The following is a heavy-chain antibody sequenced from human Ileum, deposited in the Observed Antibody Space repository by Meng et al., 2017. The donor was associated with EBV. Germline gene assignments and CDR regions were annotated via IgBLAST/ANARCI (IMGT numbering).Heavy chain of an antibody. CDR3: AREARSSGYHPGIGP. J-gene: IGHJ5*02. CDR1: GGFFSGYY. V-gene: IGHV4-34*01. CDR2: INHSGST. D-gene: IGHD3-22*01. Sequence: QGQLQESGPGLVKPSGTLSLTCAGYGGFFSGYYWSWIRQSPGKGLEWIGEINHSGSTNYNPSLKSRVTISVDTSKNQFSLKLTSVTAADTAVYYCAREARSSGYHPGIGPWGQGTLVTVSS.